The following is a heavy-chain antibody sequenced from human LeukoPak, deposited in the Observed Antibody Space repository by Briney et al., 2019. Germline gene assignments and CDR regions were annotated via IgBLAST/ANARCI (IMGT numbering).Heavy chain of an antibody. D-gene: IGHD3-22*01. CDR1: GGSFSGYY. J-gene: IGHJ4*02. CDR3: ARDGYYYDSSGYDY. Sequence: SEILSLTCAVYGGSFSGYYWSWIRQPPGKGLEWSGEINHSGSTNYNPSLKSRVTISVDTSNTQFSLKLSSVTAADTAVYYCARDGYYYDSSGYDYWGQGTLVTVSS. CDR2: INHSGST. V-gene: IGHV4-34*01.